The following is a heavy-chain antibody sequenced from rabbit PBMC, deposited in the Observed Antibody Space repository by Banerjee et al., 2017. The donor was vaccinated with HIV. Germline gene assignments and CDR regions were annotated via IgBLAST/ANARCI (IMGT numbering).Heavy chain of an antibody. CDR2: IYAGSSGST. V-gene: IGHV1S40*01. D-gene: IGHD1-1*01. J-gene: IGHJ4*01. Sequence: QSLEESGGDLVKPGASLTLTCTASGFSFSSSYYMCWVRQAPGKGLEWIGCIYAGSSGSTYYASWAKGRFTISKTSSTTVTLQMTSLTAADTATYFCAPYDSGSGYFKLWGQGTLVTVS. CDR1: GFSFSSSYY. CDR3: APYDSGSGYFKL.